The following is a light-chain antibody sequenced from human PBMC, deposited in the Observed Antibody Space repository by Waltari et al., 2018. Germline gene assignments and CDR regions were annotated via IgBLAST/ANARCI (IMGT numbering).Light chain of an antibody. J-gene: IGLJ2*01. CDR1: WSHLRAGYD. CDR2: GTS. Sequence: QSLLTQTPSVSAAPGQRVPISCTGTWSHLRAGYDVPWYQQLPGKAPRLLIYGTSSRPPGVPDRFFGSQSGTSASRAITGLQAEDEADYYCQSYDTSLFVVFGGGTKLTVL. V-gene: IGLV1-40*01. CDR3: QSYDTSLFVV.